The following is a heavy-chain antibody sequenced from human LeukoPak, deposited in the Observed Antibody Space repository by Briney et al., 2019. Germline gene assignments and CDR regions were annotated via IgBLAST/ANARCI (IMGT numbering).Heavy chain of an antibody. CDR2: INPNSGGT. CDR3: ARESSIEARCLDY. V-gene: IGHV1-2*02. D-gene: IGHD6-6*01. CDR1: GYTFTGYY. Sequence: ASVKVSCKASGYTFTGYYMHWVRQAPGQGLEWMGWINPNSGGTKYAQKFQGRVTMTRDTSVSTAYMELSRLRSDDTAVYYCARESSIEARCLDYWGQGTLVTVSS. J-gene: IGHJ4*02.